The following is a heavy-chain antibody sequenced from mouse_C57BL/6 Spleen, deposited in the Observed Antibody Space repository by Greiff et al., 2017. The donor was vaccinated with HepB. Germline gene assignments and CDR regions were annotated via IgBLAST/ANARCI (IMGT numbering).Heavy chain of an antibody. CDR1: GFTFSDYG. V-gene: IGHV5-17*01. CDR3: ARSYYYGSSFAY. J-gene: IGHJ3*01. Sequence: EVKLMESGGGLVKPGGSLKLSCAASGFTFSDYGMHWVRQAPEKGLEWVAYISSGSSTIYYADTVKGRFTISRDNAKNTRFLQMTSLRSEDTAMYYCARSYYYGSSFAYWGQGTLVTVSA. CDR2: ISSGSSTI. D-gene: IGHD1-1*01.